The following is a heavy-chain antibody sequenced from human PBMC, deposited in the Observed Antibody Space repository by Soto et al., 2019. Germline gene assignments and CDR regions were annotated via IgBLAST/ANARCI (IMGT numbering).Heavy chain of an antibody. CDR3: ARECSGGSCYSLHD. V-gene: IGHV4-31*03. D-gene: IGHD2-15*01. Sequence: QVQLQESGPGLVKPSQTLSLTCTVSGGSISSGGYYWSWIRQHPGKGLEWIGYIYYSGSTYYNPSLKSRVTISVDTSKNQFSLKLSSVSAADAAVYYCARECSGGSCYSLHDWGQGTLVTVCS. CDR2: IYYSGST. J-gene: IGHJ4*02. CDR1: GGSISSGGYY.